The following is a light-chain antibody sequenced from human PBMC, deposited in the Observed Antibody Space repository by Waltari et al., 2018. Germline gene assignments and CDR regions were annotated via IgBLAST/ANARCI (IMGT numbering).Light chain of an antibody. Sequence: QSALTQPRSVSGSPGQSVTISCTGTSNDVGAYNYVSWHQQHPGKAPKLMIYDVSKRPSGVPDRCSASKSGNTASLTISGLQAEDEADYYCCSYTGTYTHWVFGEETKLAVL. V-gene: IGLV2-11*01. CDR1: SNDVGAYNY. CDR3: CSYTGTYTHWV. J-gene: IGLJ3*02. CDR2: DVS.